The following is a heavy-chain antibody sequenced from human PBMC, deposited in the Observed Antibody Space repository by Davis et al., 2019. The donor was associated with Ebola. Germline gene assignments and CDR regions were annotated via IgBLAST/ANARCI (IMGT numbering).Heavy chain of an antibody. CDR3: ANGFGELDY. Sequence: AASVKVSCKASGGTFSTYTISWVRQAPGQGLEWMGRIIPMLGIPNYAQKFQGRVTITADKSTSTAYMELSSLRSEDTAVYYCANGFGELDYWGQGTLGTVSS. CDR1: GGTFSTYT. J-gene: IGHJ4*02. V-gene: IGHV1-69*02. CDR2: IIPMLGIP. D-gene: IGHD3-10*01.